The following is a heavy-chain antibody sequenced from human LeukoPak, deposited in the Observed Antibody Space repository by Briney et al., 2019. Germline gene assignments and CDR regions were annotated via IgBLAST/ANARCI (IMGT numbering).Heavy chain of an antibody. CDR2: MNPSSGNT. CDR3: ARVSETPAYYYTSGYYYLGY. Sequence: ASVRVSCKASGYTFTSYDINWVRQAPGQGLEWMGWMNPSSGNTGYAQRFQGRVTMTRDTSISTAYMELSSLRSEDTAVYYCARVSETPAYYYTSGYYYLGYWGQGILVTVPS. V-gene: IGHV1-8*01. D-gene: IGHD3-22*01. CDR1: GYTFTSYD. J-gene: IGHJ4*02.